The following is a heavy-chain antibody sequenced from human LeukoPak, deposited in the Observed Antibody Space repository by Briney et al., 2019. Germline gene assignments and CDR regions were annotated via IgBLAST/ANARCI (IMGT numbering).Heavy chain of an antibody. CDR1: GFTFSSYE. V-gene: IGHV3-48*03. Sequence: GGSLRLSCAASGFTFSSYEMNWVRQAPGKGLEWVSYISSSGSTIYYADSVKGRFTISRDNAKNSLYLQMNSLRAEDTAVYYCARGEDGDYVAFDYWGQGTLVTVSS. J-gene: IGHJ4*02. CDR2: ISSSGSTI. D-gene: IGHD4-17*01. CDR3: ARGEDGDYVAFDY.